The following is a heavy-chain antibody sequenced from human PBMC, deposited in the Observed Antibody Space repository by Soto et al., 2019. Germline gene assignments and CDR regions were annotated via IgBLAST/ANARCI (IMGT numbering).Heavy chain of an antibody. CDR3: AKGGGSARDFDY. D-gene: IGHD1-26*01. Sequence: GALRLSCTGSGFTFGNYGMHWVRQAPGKGLEWVASTSYDGNNKYYADSLKGRFTISRDNSKKMVYLQMTSLGPEDTAVYYCAKGGGSARDFDYWGQGALVTVSS. CDR1: GFTFGNYG. V-gene: IGHV3-30*18. CDR2: TSYDGNNK. J-gene: IGHJ4*02.